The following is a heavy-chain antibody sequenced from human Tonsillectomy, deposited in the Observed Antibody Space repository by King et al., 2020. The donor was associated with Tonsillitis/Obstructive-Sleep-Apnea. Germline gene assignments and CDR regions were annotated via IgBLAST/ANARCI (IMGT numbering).Heavy chain of an antibody. CDR1: GFTFSSYD. CDR3: ARGYCSSTSCYSRRNAFDI. V-gene: IGHV3-13*04. CDR2: IGSAGDT. D-gene: IGHD2-2*01. J-gene: IGHJ3*02. Sequence: VQLVESGGGLVQPGGSLRLSCAASGFTFSSYDMHWVRQATGKGLEWVSGIGSAGDTYYPGSVKGRFTISRENAKNSLYLQTNSLRAGDTAVYYCARGYCSSTSCYSRRNAFDIWGQGTMVTVSS.